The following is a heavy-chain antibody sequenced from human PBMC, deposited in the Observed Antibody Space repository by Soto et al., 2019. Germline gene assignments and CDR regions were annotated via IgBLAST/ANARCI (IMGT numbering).Heavy chain of an antibody. CDR2: IAVGSGYT. Sequence: QMQLEQSGPKVKNPRTSVKVSCKASGCTFTSSAFQWVRQARGQRLEWLGRIAVGSGYTNYAQRFQDRVTLTRDMSPATTYMELSRMTSEDTAIYYCAADATAWQQMVPSDYWGQGTLVTVSS. CDR3: AADATAWQQMVPSDY. D-gene: IGHD2-8*01. J-gene: IGHJ4*02. V-gene: IGHV1-58*01. CDR1: GCTFTSSA.